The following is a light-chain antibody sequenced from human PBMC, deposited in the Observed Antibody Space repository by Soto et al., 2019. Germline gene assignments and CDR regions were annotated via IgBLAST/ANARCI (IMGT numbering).Light chain of an antibody. V-gene: IGKV3-15*01. Sequence: VMTQSPATLSVSPGERAALSCRASQSVSTNLAWYQQKPGQAPRLLIYGASTRATGIPARFSGSESGTEFTLTISSLQSEDFAVYYCQQYNNWPHMYTFGQGTRLEI. CDR2: GAS. J-gene: IGKJ5*01. CDR3: QQYNNWPHMYT. CDR1: QSVSTN.